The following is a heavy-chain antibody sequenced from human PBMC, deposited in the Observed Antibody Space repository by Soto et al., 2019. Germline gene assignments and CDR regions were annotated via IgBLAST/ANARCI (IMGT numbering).Heavy chain of an antibody. CDR1: GYTFTSYD. J-gene: IGHJ6*02. CDR3: AREAPPTPYYDFWSGYYFSCGMDV. V-gene: IGHV1-8*01. CDR2: MNPNSGNT. Sequence: GASVKVSCKASGYTFTSYDVSWVRQATGQGLEWMGWMNPNSGNTGYAQKFQGRVTMTRNTSISTAYMELSSLRSEDTAVYYCAREAPPTPYYDFWSGYYFSCGMDVWGQGTTVTVSS. D-gene: IGHD3-3*01.